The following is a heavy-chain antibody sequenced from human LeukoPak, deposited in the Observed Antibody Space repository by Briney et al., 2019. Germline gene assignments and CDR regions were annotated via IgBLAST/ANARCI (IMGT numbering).Heavy chain of an antibody. Sequence: SVKVSCQASGFTCTSSTLQWVRQARGQRLEWIGWIVVGSGNTNYAQKFQERVTITRDMSTSTAYMELSSLRSEDTAVYYCAAEKIYDILTGYYKWGQGTLVTVSS. J-gene: IGHJ4*02. CDR1: GFTCTSST. CDR2: IVVGSGNT. V-gene: IGHV1-58*01. CDR3: AAEKIYDILTGYYK. D-gene: IGHD3-9*01.